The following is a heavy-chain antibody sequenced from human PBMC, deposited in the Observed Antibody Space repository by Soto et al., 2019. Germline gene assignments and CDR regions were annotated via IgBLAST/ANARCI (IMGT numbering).Heavy chain of an antibody. J-gene: IGHJ4*02. CDR3: ARSRNSAVADSFDF. Sequence: LRLSCAASGFTFRNYAIHWVRQAPGKGLEWVAVISRDGSHKYYLDSVKGRFTISRDNSKDTVNLLMNSLRDDDSAMYYCARSRNSAVADSFDFWGQGTLVTVSS. D-gene: IGHD1-26*01. CDR2: ISRDGSHK. V-gene: IGHV3-30*04. CDR1: GFTFRNYA.